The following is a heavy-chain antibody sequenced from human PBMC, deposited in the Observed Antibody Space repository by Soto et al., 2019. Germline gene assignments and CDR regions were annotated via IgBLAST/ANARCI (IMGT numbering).Heavy chain of an antibody. CDR3: ARGGYYGSGSYYNSGDY. CDR1: GFTFSSYW. CDR2: IKQDGSEK. V-gene: IGHV3-7*01. D-gene: IGHD3-10*01. J-gene: IGHJ4*02. Sequence: GSLRRSCAASGFTFSSYWMSWVSQATGKGLEWVANIKQDGSEKYYVDSVKGRFTISRDNAKNSLYLQMNSLRAEDTAVYYCARGGYYGSGSYYNSGDYWGQGTLVTVSS.